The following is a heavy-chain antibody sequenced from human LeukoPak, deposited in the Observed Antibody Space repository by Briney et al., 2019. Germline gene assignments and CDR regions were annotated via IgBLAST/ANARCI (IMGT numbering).Heavy chain of an antibody. Sequence: SETLSLTCAVYGGSFSGYYWSWVRQPPGKGLEWIGYVFYDGGTRYAASLESRVTISLDTSKNQFTLRLSSVTAADTAFYYCAKHRSNWSAGSIDSWGQGILVTVSS. CDR3: AKHRSNWSAGSIDS. CDR1: GGSFSGYY. V-gene: IGHV4-59*08. D-gene: IGHD1-20*01. CDR2: VFYDGGT. J-gene: IGHJ4*02.